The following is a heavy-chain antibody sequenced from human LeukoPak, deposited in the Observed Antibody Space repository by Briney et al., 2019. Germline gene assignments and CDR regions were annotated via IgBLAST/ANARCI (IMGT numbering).Heavy chain of an antibody. Sequence: SETLSLTCTVSGGSINSYYWSWIRQPAGKGLEWIGRIYTSGSTNYNPSLKSRVTMSVDTSKNQFSLKLSSVTAADTAVYYCARDYVWGSSESDYWGQGTLVTVSS. V-gene: IGHV4-4*07. CDR2: IYTSGST. D-gene: IGHD7-27*01. J-gene: IGHJ4*02. CDR1: GGSINSYY. CDR3: ARDYVWGSSESDY.